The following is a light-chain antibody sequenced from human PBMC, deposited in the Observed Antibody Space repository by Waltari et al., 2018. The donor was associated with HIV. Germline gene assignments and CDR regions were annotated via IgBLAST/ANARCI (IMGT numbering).Light chain of an antibody. CDR2: GTK. V-gene: IGLV1-40*01. Sequence: QSMLTQPPSVSGAPGQRVTISCTGSSSTIGADYDVHWYQQIPGTAPKLLISGTKNRPSGVPDRFSASKSGTSASLTISGLQAEDEADYYCCSYAGSCVFGTGTKVTVL. CDR1: SSTIGADYD. J-gene: IGLJ1*01. CDR3: CSYAGSCV.